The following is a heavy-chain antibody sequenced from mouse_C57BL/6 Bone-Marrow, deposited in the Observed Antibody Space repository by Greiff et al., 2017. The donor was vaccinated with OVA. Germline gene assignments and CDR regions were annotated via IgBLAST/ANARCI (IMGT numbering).Heavy chain of an antibody. V-gene: IGHV14-4*01. CDR2: IDPENGDT. D-gene: IGHD1-1*01. CDR3: TTWGYYGSSYELDY. J-gene: IGHJ2*01. CDR1: GFNIKDDY. Sequence: VQLKESGAELVRPGASVKLSCTASGFNIKDDYMHWVKQRPEQGLEWIGWIDPENGDTEYASKFQGKATITADTSSNTAYLQLSSLTSEDTAVYYCTTWGYYGSSYELDYWGQGTTLTVSS.